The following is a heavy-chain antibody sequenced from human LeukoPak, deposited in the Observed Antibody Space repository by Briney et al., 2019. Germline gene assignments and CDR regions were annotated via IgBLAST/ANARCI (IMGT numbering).Heavy chain of an antibody. CDR1: GFIFGDYN. V-gene: IGHV3-49*04. CDR2: IRAKIHDGTT. J-gene: IGHJ4*02. D-gene: IGHD3-10*01. CDR3: SRGQKDPYGPEFDY. Sequence: GALRLSCTTSGFIFGDYNMNWVRQAPGKGLEWVGYIRAKIHDGTTDFAASVKGRFTISRDDSKSIAYLQMTSLKSEDTAVYYCSRGQKDPYGPEFDYWGQGPLVTVSS.